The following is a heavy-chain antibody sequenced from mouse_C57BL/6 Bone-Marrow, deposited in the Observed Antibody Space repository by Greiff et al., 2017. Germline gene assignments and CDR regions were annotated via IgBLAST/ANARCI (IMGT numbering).Heavy chain of an antibody. J-gene: IGHJ3*01. V-gene: IGHV5-12*01. CDR3: ASPYDYDPAWFAY. D-gene: IGHD2-4*01. CDR2: ISNGGGST. CDR1: GFTFSDYY. Sequence: EVKLVESGGGLVQPGGSLKLSCAASGFTFSDYYMYWVRQTPEKRLEWVAYISNGGGSTYYPDTVKGRFTISRDNAKNTLYLQMSRLKSEDTAMYYCASPYDYDPAWFAYWGQGTLVTVSA.